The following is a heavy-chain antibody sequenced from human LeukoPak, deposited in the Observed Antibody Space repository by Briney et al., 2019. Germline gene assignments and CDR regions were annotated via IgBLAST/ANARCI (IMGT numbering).Heavy chain of an antibody. CDR3: AKDQGSSSQFDY. Sequence: GGSLRLSCAAPGFTFSSYAMGWVRQAPGKGLEWVSAISGSGGSTYYADSVKGRFTISRDNSKNTLYLQMSSLRAEDTAVYYCAKDQGSSSQFDYWGQGTLVTVSS. CDR2: ISGSGGST. CDR1: GFTFSSYA. V-gene: IGHV3-23*01. D-gene: IGHD6-6*01. J-gene: IGHJ4*02.